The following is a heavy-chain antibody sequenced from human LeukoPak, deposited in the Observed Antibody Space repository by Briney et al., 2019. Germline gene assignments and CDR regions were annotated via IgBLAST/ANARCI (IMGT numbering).Heavy chain of an antibody. CDR1: GYTFTSYY. D-gene: IGHD3-9*01. CDR3: ARRAADNYDILTGYTSYYMDV. V-gene: IGHV1-46*01. CDR2: INPSGGST. Sequence: GASVKVSCKASGYTFTSYYMHWVRQAPGQGLEWMGIINPSGGSTSYAQKFQGRVTMTRDTSTSTVYMELSSLRSEDTAVYYCARRAADNYDILTGYTSYYMDVWGKGTTVTVSS. J-gene: IGHJ6*03.